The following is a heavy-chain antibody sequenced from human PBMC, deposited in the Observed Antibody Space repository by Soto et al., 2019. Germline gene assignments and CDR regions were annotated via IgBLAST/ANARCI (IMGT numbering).Heavy chain of an antibody. J-gene: IGHJ4*02. CDR1: GGSVSSGSYY. V-gene: IGHV4-61*01. Sequence: WETLSLTCTVSGGSVSSGSYYWSWIRQPPGKGLEWIGYIYYSGSTNYNPSLKSRVTISVDTSKNQFSLKLSSVTAADTAVYYCARGTAMVTVIDYWGQGTLVTVSS. CDR2: IYYSGST. D-gene: IGHD5-18*01. CDR3: ARGTAMVTVIDY.